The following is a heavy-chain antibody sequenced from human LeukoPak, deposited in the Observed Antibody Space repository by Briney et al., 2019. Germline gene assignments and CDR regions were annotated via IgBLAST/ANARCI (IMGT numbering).Heavy chain of an antibody. CDR1: GYSFTNFG. CDR2: ISAYNGNT. Sequence: ASVKVSCKASGYSFTNFGVSWVRQAPGQGLEWVGWISAYNGNTNYAQKLRGRVTMTTDPSTSTAYMELRSLRSDDTAVYYCARLPIGYSGSYQIVDYWGQGTLVTVSS. J-gene: IGHJ4*02. D-gene: IGHD1-26*01. CDR3: ARLPIGYSGSYQIVDY. V-gene: IGHV1-18*01.